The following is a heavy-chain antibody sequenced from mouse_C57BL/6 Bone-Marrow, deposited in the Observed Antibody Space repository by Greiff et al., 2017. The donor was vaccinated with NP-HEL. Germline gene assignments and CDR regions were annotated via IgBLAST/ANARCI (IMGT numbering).Heavy chain of an antibody. J-gene: IGHJ3*01. CDR2: IHPNSGST. CDR3: ALPLTGAFAY. D-gene: IGHD4-1*01. V-gene: IGHV1-64*01. Sequence: QVQLQQPGAELVKPGASVKLSCKASGYTFTSYWMHWVKQRPGQGLEWIGMIHPNSGSTNYNEKFKSKATLTVDKSSSTAYMQLSSLTSADSAVYYCALPLTGAFAYWGQGTLVTVSA. CDR1: GYTFTSYW.